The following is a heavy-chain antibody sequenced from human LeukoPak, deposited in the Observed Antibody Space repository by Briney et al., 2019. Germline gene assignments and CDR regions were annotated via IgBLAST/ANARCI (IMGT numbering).Heavy chain of an antibody. D-gene: IGHD3-22*01. Sequence: SVKVSCKASGGTFSSYAISWVRQAPGQGLEWMGGIIPIFGTANYAQKFQGRVAITADESTSTAYMELSSLRSEDTAVYYCARDGSYYDSSGLSYWYFDLWGRGTLVTVSS. CDR3: ARDGSYYDSSGLSYWYFDL. J-gene: IGHJ2*01. CDR1: GGTFSSYA. V-gene: IGHV1-69*13. CDR2: IIPIFGTA.